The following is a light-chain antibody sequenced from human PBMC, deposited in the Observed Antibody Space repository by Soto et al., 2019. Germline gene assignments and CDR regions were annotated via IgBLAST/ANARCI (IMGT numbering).Light chain of an antibody. CDR2: GAS. Sequence: EIVMTQSPATLSVSPGERATLSCRASQSVSSNLAWHQQKPGQAPRSLIYGASTRATGIPANFSGSGSGTEFTLTICSLQSEDFAVYYCQQYNNWTFGQGTKVEIK. CDR3: QQYNNWT. J-gene: IGKJ1*01. V-gene: IGKV3-15*01. CDR1: QSVSSN.